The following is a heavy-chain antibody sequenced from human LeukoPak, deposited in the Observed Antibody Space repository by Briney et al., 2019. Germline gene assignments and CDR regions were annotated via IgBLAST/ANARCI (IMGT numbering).Heavy chain of an antibody. D-gene: IGHD6-6*01. J-gene: IGHJ4*02. V-gene: IGHV4-34*01. CDR1: GGSFSGYY. CDR2: INHSGST. Sequence: SETLSLICAVYGGSFSGYYWSWIRQPPGKGLEWIGEINHSGSTNYNPSLKSRVTISVDTSKNRFSLKLSSVTAADTAVYYCARGWGAARNWGQGTLVTVSS. CDR3: ARGWGAARN.